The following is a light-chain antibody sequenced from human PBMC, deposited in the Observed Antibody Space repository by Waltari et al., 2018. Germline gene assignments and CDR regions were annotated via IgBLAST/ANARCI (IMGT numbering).Light chain of an antibody. CDR3: QRHTNWPFA. Sequence: EIVLTQSPATLSLSPGERATLSCRASQSVRSSLAWYQQKPGQAPRLLIYDASSRATGIPDKFSGSGSGTDFTLTISSLEPEDFGVYYCQRHTNWPFAFGQGTRLEIK. J-gene: IGKJ5*01. V-gene: IGKV3-11*01. CDR1: QSVRSS. CDR2: DAS.